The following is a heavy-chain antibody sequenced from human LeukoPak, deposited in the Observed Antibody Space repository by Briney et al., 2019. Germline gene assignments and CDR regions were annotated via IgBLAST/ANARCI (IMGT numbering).Heavy chain of an antibody. V-gene: IGHV3-23*01. D-gene: IGHD3-22*01. CDR1: GFTFTSYA. Sequence: GGSLRLSCAASGFTFTSYAMSWVRQAPGKGLEWVSAISGSGGSTYYADSVKGRFTISRDNSKNTLYLQMNSLRAEDTAVYYCAKDWVGSSGYYPRFDYWGQGTLVTVSS. J-gene: IGHJ4*02. CDR3: AKDWVGSSGYYPRFDY. CDR2: ISGSGGST.